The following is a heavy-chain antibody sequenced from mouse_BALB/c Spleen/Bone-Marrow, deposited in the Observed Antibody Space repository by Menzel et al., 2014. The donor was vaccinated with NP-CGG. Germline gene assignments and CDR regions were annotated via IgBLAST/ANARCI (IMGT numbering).Heavy chain of an antibody. V-gene: IGHV1-80*01. J-gene: IGHJ2*01. Sequence: QVQLQHSGAELVRPGSSVKISCKASGYAFSSYWMNWVKQRPGQGLEWIGQIYPGDGDTNYNGKFKGKATLTADKSSSTAYMQLSSLTSEDSAVYFCARRGYYYGSSYVDYWGQGTTLTVSS. CDR1: GYAFSSYW. CDR2: IYPGDGDT. CDR3: ARRGYYYGSSYVDY. D-gene: IGHD1-1*01.